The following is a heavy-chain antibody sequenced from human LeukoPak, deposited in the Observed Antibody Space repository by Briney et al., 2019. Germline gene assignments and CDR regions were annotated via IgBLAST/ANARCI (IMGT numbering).Heavy chain of an antibody. V-gene: IGHV3-23*01. CDR2: ISGSGGST. CDR3: ARDGLSWQVRYDFWSGYDKYGMDV. D-gene: IGHD3-3*01. CDR1: GFTFSSYA. Sequence: PGGSLRLSCAASGFTFSSYAMSWVRQAPGKGLEWVSAISGSGGSTYYADSVKGRFTISRDNSKNTLYLQMNSLRAEDTAVYYCARDGLSWQVRYDFWSGYDKYGMDVWGQGTTVTVSS. J-gene: IGHJ6*02.